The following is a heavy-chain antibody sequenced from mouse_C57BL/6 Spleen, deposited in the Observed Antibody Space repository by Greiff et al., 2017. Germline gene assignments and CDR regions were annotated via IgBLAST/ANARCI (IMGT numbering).Heavy chain of an antibody. Sequence: VQLKESGAELVRPGTSVKVSCKASGYAFTNYLIEWVKQRPGQGLEWIGVINPGSGGTNYNEKFKGKATLTADKSSSTAYMQLSSLTSEDSAVYFCARKDYYGSSLDYWGQGTTLTVSS. CDR1: GYAFTNYL. CDR2: INPGSGGT. V-gene: IGHV1-54*01. D-gene: IGHD1-1*01. CDR3: ARKDYYGSSLDY. J-gene: IGHJ2*01.